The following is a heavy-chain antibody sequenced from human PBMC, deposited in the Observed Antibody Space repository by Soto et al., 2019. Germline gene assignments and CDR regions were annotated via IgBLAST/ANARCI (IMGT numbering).Heavy chain of an antibody. CDR3: ARVRDFWSGHPFDY. CDR1: GYTFTSYG. V-gene: IGHV1-18*01. J-gene: IGHJ4*02. D-gene: IGHD3-3*01. Sequence: GASVKVSCKASGYTFTSYGISWVRQAPGQGLEWMGWISAHNGNTNYAQKLQGRVTMTTDTSTSTAYMELRSLRSDDTAVYYCARVRDFWSGHPFDYWGQGTLVTVSS. CDR2: ISAHNGNT.